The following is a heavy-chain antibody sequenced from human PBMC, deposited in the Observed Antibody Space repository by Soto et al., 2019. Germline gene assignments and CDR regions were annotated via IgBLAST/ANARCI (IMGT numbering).Heavy chain of an antibody. D-gene: IGHD3-10*01. CDR1: GFTFSSYA. CDR3: AKWHTYNYNSLAFSGFDC. Sequence: PGGSLRLSCVASGFTFSSYAMTWFRQAPGKGLEWVSAISGGDGSPSYADSVKGRFTISRDNSKNTLYLHMNRLRADDTAAYYCAKWHTYNYNSLAFSGFDCWGQGTQVTVSS. J-gene: IGHJ4*02. V-gene: IGHV3-23*01. CDR2: ISGGDGSP.